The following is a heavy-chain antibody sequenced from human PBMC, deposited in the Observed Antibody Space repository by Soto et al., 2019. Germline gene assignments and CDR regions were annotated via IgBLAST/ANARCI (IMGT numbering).Heavy chain of an antibody. Sequence: SVKVSCKASGGTFSSYAISWVRQAPGQGLEWMGGIIPIFGTANYAQKFQGRVTITADESTSTAYMELSSLRSEDTAVYYCARAKGITRTLLFLDYWGQGTLVTSPQ. CDR3: ARAKGITRTLLFLDY. J-gene: IGHJ4*02. CDR1: GGTFSSYA. CDR2: IIPIFGTA. D-gene: IGHD1-20*01. V-gene: IGHV1-69*13.